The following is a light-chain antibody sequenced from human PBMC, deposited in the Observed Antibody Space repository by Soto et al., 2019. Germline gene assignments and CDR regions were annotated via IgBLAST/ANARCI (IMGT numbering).Light chain of an antibody. Sequence: DIQMTQSPSTLSASVGERVTITCRASQSISSELAWYQQKPGRAPKLLICKASSLESGVPPRFSGSASGTQFTLTVSSLQHDDSATYYCQQYNSYRAFGQGTKVDIK. CDR2: KAS. V-gene: IGKV1-5*03. J-gene: IGKJ1*01. CDR1: QSISSE. CDR3: QQYNSYRA.